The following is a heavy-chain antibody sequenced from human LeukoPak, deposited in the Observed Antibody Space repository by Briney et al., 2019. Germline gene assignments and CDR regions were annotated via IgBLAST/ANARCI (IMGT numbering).Heavy chain of an antibody. CDR1: GFTFSNYW. CDR3: ASYGSGYWVDY. D-gene: IGHD3-22*01. CDR2: INWNGGST. V-gene: IGHV3-20*04. Sequence: GGSLRLSCAASGFTFSNYWMNWVRQAPGKGLEWVSGINWNGGSTGYADSVKGRFTISRDNAKNSLYLQMNSLRAEDTALYYCASYGSGYWVDYWGQGTLVTVSS. J-gene: IGHJ4*02.